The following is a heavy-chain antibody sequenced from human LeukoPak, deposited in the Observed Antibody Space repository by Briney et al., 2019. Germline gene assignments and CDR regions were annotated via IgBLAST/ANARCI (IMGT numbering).Heavy chain of an antibody. CDR1: GGTFSSYA. D-gene: IGHD5-12*01. Sequence: SVKVSCKASGGTFSSYAISWVRQAPGQGHEWMGGIIPIFGTANYAQKFQGRVTITADKSTSTAYMELSSLRSEDTAVYYCAREGSGYDYYYYGMDVWGKGTTVTVSS. CDR3: AREGSGYDYYYYGMDV. J-gene: IGHJ6*04. V-gene: IGHV1-69*06. CDR2: IIPIFGTA.